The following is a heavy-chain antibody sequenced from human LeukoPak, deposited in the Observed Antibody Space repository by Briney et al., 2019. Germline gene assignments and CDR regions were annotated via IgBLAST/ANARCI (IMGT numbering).Heavy chain of an antibody. D-gene: IGHD6-13*01. CDR1: GYSISSGYY. J-gene: IGHJ4*02. CDR2: IYHSGST. CDR3: ARDSSWYVRGGYDSPGNFDY. V-gene: IGHV4-38-2*02. Sequence: SETLSLTCTVSGYSISSGYYWGWIRQPPGKGLEWIGSIYHSGSTYYNPSLKSRVTISVDTSKNQFSLKLSSVTAADTAVYYCARDSSWYVRGGYDSPGNFDYWGQGTLVTVSS.